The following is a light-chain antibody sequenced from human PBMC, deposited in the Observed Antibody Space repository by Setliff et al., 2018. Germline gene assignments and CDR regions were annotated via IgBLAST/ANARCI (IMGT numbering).Light chain of an antibody. CDR2: EVT. J-gene: IGLJ2*01. CDR1: NSDVGGYNY. CDR3: LSYTNKTTHAL. V-gene: IGLV2-14*03. Sequence: QSALTQPAAVSGSPGQSITISCAGTNSDVGGYNYVSWYQQHPNKAPKLMIYEVTKRPSGVSDRFSGSKSGNTASLTISGLQAEDEAYYYCLSYTNKTTHALFAGGTKVTVL.